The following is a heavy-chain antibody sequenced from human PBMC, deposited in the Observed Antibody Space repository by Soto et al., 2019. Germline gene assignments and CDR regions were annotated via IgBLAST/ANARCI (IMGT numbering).Heavy chain of an antibody. CDR1: GASINRNSYY. CDR2: VYYSGST. J-gene: IGHJ3*01. V-gene: IGHV4-39*01. Sequence: QVRLQESGPGLVKPSETLSLICTVSGASINRNSYYWGWIRQPPGKGLEWIGSVYYSGSTVYNPSLQSRVTMSVDTAKNQITLSLSSVTAADTAVYYCARPLMVPKAKTAFDLWGQGTMVTVSS. D-gene: IGHD2-8*01. CDR3: ARPLMVPKAKTAFDL.